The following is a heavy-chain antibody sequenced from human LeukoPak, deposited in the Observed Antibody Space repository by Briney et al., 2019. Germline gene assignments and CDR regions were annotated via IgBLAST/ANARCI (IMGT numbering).Heavy chain of an antibody. Sequence: PSETLALTCTVSGGSNSSYYWSWIPQPPGKGLEWIGYIYFSGSTNYNPSPKSRVTISVDTSKNQFSLKLSSVTAADTAVYYCARVFNHYDSSGYLDYWGQGTLVTVSS. CDR2: IYFSGST. V-gene: IGHV4-59*01. J-gene: IGHJ4*02. CDR1: GGSNSSYY. D-gene: IGHD3-22*01. CDR3: ARVFNHYDSSGYLDY.